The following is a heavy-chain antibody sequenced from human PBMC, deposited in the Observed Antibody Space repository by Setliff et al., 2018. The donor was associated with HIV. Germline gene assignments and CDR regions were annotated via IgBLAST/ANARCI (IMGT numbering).Heavy chain of an antibody. V-gene: IGHV1-69*05. CDR2: IIRFFGTT. Sequence: SVKVSCKASGGALSSYALSWVRQAPGQGLEWLGGIIRFFGTTDYAQKFQGRLTITTDESTNTAYMELSSLRSEDTAVYYCARVQMAYAAFDVWGQGTMVTVSS. CDR3: ARVQMAYAAFDV. J-gene: IGHJ3*01. CDR1: GGALSSYA. D-gene: IGHD4-17*01.